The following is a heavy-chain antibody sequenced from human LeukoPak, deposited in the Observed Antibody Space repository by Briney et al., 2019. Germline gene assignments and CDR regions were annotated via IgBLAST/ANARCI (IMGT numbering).Heavy chain of an antibody. V-gene: IGHV3-48*03. CDR2: ITKSGSTI. J-gene: IGHJ4*02. Sequence: GGSLRLSCAASGFTXXXXXXXWVRQAPGXXLXXXXXITKSGSTIYYADSVXGRFTISRDNAKNSLYLQMNSLRVEDTAVYYCARGGGSGYYGFGYWGQGTLVTVSS. CDR1: GFTXXXXX. D-gene: IGHD3-3*01. CDR3: ARGGGSGYYGFGY.